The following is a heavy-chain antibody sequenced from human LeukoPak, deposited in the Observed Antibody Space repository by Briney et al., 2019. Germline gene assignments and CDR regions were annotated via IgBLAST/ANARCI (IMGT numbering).Heavy chain of an antibody. CDR2: IVSDGSGK. CDR1: GFTFSHYW. CDR3: ARAAYNSAPDY. J-gene: IGHJ4*02. V-gene: IGHV3-74*01. Sequence: PGGSLRLSCAASGFTFSHYWMVWVRQTPAKGLVWLSFIVSDGSGKSYADSVKGRFTMSRDNTKDTLYLQMDSLRAEDTAVYYCARAAYNSAPDYWGQGTLVTVSS. D-gene: IGHD6-25*01.